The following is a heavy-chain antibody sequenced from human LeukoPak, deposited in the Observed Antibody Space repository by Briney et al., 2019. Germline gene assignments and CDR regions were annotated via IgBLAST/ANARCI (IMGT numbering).Heavy chain of an antibody. J-gene: IGHJ4*02. CDR3: ARMYGDYFDY. D-gene: IGHD3-10*02. Sequence: PSETLSLTCTVSGGSISSGSYYWSWIRQPAGKGLEWIGRMFTSGSTNYNPSLKSRVTISVDKSKNQFSLKLSSVTAADTAVYYCARMYGDYFDYWGQGTLVTVSS. CDR1: GGSISSGSYY. CDR2: MFTSGST. V-gene: IGHV4-61*02.